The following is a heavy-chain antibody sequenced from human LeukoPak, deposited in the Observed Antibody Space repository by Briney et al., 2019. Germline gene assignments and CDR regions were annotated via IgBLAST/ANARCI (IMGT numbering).Heavy chain of an antibody. J-gene: IGHJ4*02. CDR3: ARAGSGYYPFDD. Sequence: NPSETLSLTCTVSGGSISSYYWXXXRQPPGKGXXWIGYXXYSGSTNYNPXXKSRVTIXXXTSNNQFSLKLSSVTAADTAVYYCARAGSGYYPFDDWGQGTLVTVSS. CDR1: GGSISSYY. CDR2: XXYSGST. D-gene: IGHD3-22*01. V-gene: IGHV4-59*01.